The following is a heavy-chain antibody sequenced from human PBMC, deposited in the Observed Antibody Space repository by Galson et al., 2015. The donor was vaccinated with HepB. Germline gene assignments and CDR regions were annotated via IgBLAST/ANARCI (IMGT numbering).Heavy chain of an antibody. CDR3: AKIGRVGATGTHFDY. CDR2: ISGSGGST. D-gene: IGHD1-26*01. J-gene: IGHJ4*02. V-gene: IGHV3-23*01. Sequence: SLRLSCAASGFTFSSYAMSWVRQAPGKGLEWVSAISGSGGSTYYADSVKGRFTVSRDNSKNTLYLQMNSLRAEDTAVYYCAKIGRVGATGTHFDYWGQGTLVTVSS. CDR1: GFTFSSYA.